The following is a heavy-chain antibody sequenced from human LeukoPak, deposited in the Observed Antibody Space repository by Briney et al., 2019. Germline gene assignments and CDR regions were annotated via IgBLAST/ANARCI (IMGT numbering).Heavy chain of an antibody. Sequence: ASVKVSCKASGYTFTDYYMHWVRQAPGQGLEWMGWINPNSGGTNYAQKFQGRVTMTRDTSISTAYMELSRLRPDDTAVYYCARDIAVVAFDPWGQGTLVTVSS. D-gene: IGHD2-15*01. CDR1: GYTFTDYY. V-gene: IGHV1-2*02. CDR3: ARDIAVVAFDP. J-gene: IGHJ5*02. CDR2: INPNSGGT.